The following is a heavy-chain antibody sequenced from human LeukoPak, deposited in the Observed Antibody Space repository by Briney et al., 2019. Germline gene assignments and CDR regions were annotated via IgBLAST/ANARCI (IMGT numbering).Heavy chain of an antibody. CDR2: ISYDGSNK. D-gene: IGHD1-26*01. V-gene: IGHV3-30*18. CDR1: GFTFSSYG. Sequence: PGGSLRLSCAASGFTFSSYGMHWVRQAPGKRLEWVAVISYDGSNKYCADSVKGRFTISRDNSKNTLYLQMNSLRAEDTAVYYCAKSRGRDYYYYYGMDVWGQGTTVTVSS. CDR3: AKSRGRDYYYYYGMDV. J-gene: IGHJ6*02.